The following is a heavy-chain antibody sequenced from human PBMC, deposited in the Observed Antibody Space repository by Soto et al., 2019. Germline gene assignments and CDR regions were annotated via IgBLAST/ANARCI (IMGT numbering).Heavy chain of an antibody. D-gene: IGHD2-15*01. J-gene: IGHJ4*02. CDR3: AKGYVVVVAAPDY. V-gene: IGHV3-30*18. CDR2: ISYDGSNK. CDR1: GFTFRSYG. Sequence: ESGGGVVQPGRSLRLSCAASGFTFRSYGMHWVRQAPGKGLEWVAVISYDGSNKYYTDSVKGRFTISRDNSKNTLYLQMNSLRAEDTAVYYCAKGYVVVVAAPDYWGQGTLVTVSS.